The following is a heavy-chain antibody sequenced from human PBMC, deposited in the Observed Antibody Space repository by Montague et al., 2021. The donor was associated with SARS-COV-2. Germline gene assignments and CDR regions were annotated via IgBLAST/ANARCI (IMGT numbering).Heavy chain of an antibody. V-gene: IGHV4-39*07. D-gene: IGHD4-11*01. CDR1: GGSISTIVNF. CDR3: ARSGDPGTTVTYLY. J-gene: IGHJ4*02. Sequence: SETLSLTCTFSGGSISTIVNFWGWIRQPPGKGLEWIGSISYTGSTYHNPSLKSRVTMSVDTSKNQFSFKLNSVTAADTAVYYCARSGDPGTTVTYLYWGQGTLVTVSS. CDR2: ISYTGST.